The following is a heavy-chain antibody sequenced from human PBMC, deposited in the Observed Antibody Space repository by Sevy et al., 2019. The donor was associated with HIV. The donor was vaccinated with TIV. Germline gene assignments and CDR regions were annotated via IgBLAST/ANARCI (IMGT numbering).Heavy chain of an antibody. D-gene: IGHD3-3*01. CDR2: ISGSGDTT. V-gene: IGHV3-23*01. J-gene: IGHJ5*02. CDR1: GFDFHSYA. Sequence: GGSLRLSCAASGFDFHSYAMTWVSQAPGKGLESVSAISGSGDTTYFADSVRGRFTVSRDNLKNTVFLQLNSLRVEDTAVYFCAKVGDGFWSGPEVNWFDPWGQGTLVTVSS. CDR3: AKVGDGFWSGPEVNWFDP.